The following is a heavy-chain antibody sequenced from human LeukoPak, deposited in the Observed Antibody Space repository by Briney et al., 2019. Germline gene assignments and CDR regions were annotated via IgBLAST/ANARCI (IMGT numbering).Heavy chain of an antibody. CDR1: GGSISSYH. Sequence: SETLSLTCTVSGGSISSYHWSWIRQPPGKGLEWIGYIYYSGSTNYNPSLKSRVTISVDTSKNQFSLKLSSVTAADTAVYYCAREGFGDGCNMAWYFDLWGRGTLVTVSS. J-gene: IGHJ2*01. CDR2: IYYSGST. V-gene: IGHV4-59*01. D-gene: IGHD5-24*01. CDR3: AREGFGDGCNMAWYFDL.